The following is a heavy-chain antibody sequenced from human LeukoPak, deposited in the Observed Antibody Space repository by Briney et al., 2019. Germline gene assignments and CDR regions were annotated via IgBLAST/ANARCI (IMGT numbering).Heavy chain of an antibody. CDR3: ARLPNTAMVDGLYY. J-gene: IGHJ4*02. Sequence: PSETLSLTCAVYGGSFRGYYWSWIRQPPGKGVEWVGEINLRGSTNYNPSLQSRVTIPVHTTKNQFSLNLSSVTAADTAVYYIARLPNTAMVDGLYYWGQGTLVTVSS. CDR1: GGSFRGYY. CDR2: INLRGST. V-gene: IGHV4-34*01. D-gene: IGHD5-18*01.